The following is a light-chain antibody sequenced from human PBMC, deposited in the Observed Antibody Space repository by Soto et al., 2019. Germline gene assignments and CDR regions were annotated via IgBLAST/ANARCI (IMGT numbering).Light chain of an antibody. CDR1: QSLSSIY. CDR2: AES. J-gene: IGKJ1*01. V-gene: IGKV3-20*01. Sequence: EHVLPQSGATLSLSPGEGGTISGRGSQSLSSIYLAWYQQKPGQANRIIIYAESSRATGITDRFSGSGSGTDFTLTIRRLEPEDFAVYYCQKYGYSPKTVGKGTKVDIK. CDR3: QKYGYSPKT.